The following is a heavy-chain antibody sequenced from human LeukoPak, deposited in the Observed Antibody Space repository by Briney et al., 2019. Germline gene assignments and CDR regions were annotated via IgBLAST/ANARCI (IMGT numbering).Heavy chain of an antibody. CDR3: AREGVFSYDSSGYYLPYFDY. CDR2: IYYSGST. CDR1: GGSISYYY. D-gene: IGHD3-22*01. V-gene: IGHV4-59*01. J-gene: IGHJ4*02. Sequence: SETLSLTCTVSGGSISYYYWSWIRQPPGKGLEWIGYIYYSGSTNYNPSLKSRVTISVDTSKNQFSLKLSSVTAADTAVYYCAREGVFSYDSSGYYLPYFDYWGQGTLDTVSS.